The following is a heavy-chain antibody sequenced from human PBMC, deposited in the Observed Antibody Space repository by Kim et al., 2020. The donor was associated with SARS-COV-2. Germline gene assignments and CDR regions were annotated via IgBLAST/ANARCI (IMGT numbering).Heavy chain of an antibody. V-gene: IGHV4-59*01. J-gene: IGHJ4*02. CDR2: IYYSGST. CDR1: GGSISSYY. Sequence: SETLSLTCTVSGGSISSYYWSWIRQPPGKGLEWIGYIYYSGSTNYNPSLKSRVTISVDTSKNQFSLKLSSVTAADTAVYYCARSLPVDYWGQGTLVTVSS. CDR3: ARSLPVDY.